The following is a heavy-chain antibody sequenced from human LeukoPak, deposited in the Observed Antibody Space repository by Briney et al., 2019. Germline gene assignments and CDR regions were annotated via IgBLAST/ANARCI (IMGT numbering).Heavy chain of an antibody. Sequence: GGSLKLSCEASGFIFSDFGMHWVRHSPAKGLEWVSSIGYDGRNKNYIDSVKGRFTISRDNAKNSLYLQMNSLRAEDTAVYYCARDLYRIVVVPHYFDYWGQGTLVTVSS. D-gene: IGHD3-22*01. V-gene: IGHV3-30*02. J-gene: IGHJ4*02. CDR1: GFIFSDFG. CDR3: ARDLYRIVVVPHYFDY. CDR2: IGYDGRNK.